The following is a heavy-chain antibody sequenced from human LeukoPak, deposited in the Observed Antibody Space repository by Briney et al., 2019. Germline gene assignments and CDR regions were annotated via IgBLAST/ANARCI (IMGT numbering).Heavy chain of an antibody. CDR3: AREPPYSNTWTDFDF. D-gene: IGHD6-13*01. CDR1: GFTFSHYG. CDR2: ISLSSSSI. J-gene: IGHJ4*02. Sequence: GGALRLSCAASGFTFSHYGMHWVRQAPGKGLEWVSYISLSSSSIYYADFLKGRFTISRDNAKNSLYLQMNSLRAADTAVYYCAREPPYSNTWTDFDFWGQGTLVTVSS. V-gene: IGHV3-48*01.